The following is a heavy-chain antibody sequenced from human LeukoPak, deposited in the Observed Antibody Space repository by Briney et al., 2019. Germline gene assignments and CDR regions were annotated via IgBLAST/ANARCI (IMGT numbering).Heavy chain of an antibody. CDR3: AILTRRDGNNPFDY. V-gene: IGHV3-48*01. D-gene: IGHD5-24*01. CDR1: GFTFSSDS. Sequence: GGSLRLSCAGSGFTFSSDSMNWVRQTPGRGLEWISYISDNGRSIYYADSVRGRFTISRDNAKNTLSLQVNSLRAEDTAVYYCAILTRRDGNNPFDYWGQGTLVTVSS. J-gene: IGHJ4*02. CDR2: ISDNGRSI.